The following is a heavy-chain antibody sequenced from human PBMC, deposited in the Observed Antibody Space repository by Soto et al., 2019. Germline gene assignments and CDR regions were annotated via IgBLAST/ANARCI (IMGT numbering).Heavy chain of an antibody. Sequence: GGSLRLSCAASGFTFTDYYMTWVRQAPGKGLEWVSYIGRSGSTIYYADSVKGRFTISRDNAQNSLFLQMNSLRAEDTAIYYCARGVLAAVPNTFAYWGQGALVTVSS. V-gene: IGHV3-11*01. D-gene: IGHD6-13*01. J-gene: IGHJ4*02. CDR1: GFTFTDYY. CDR2: IGRSGSTI. CDR3: ARGVLAAVPNTFAY.